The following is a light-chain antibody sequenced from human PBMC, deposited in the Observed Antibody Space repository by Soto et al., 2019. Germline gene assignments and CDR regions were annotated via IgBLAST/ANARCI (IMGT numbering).Light chain of an antibody. Sequence: DIVMTQSPATLSVSPGERATLSCRASQNINTNLAWYQQKPSQAPRLLVYGAFTRAPGIPARFSGSGSGTEFALTITSLQSEDFAVYYCQQYNNWPPITFGQGTRLEIK. V-gene: IGKV3-15*01. CDR1: QNINTN. CDR2: GAF. CDR3: QQYNNWPPIT. J-gene: IGKJ5*01.